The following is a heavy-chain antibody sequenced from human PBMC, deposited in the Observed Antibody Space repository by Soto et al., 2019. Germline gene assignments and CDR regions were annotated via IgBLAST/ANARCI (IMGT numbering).Heavy chain of an antibody. V-gene: IGHV3-33*01. J-gene: IGHJ4*02. Sequence: QVQLVESGGGVVQSGSSLRLSCAGSGFSFSSYGMHWVRQAPGKGLERVAIVYNDGSNKYYGDSVKGRFTISRDNSRNSVFLQMNSLRADDTAVYYCARDANLGVSSSWFMDYWGQGTRGTVSS. CDR1: GFSFSSYG. CDR2: VYNDGSNK. CDR3: ARDANLGVSSSWFMDY. D-gene: IGHD6-13*01.